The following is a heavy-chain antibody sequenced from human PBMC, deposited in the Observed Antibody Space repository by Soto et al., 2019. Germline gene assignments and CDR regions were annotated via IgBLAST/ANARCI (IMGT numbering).Heavy chain of an antibody. Sequence: CESLTISCQHSEYSRPTCSLAHEHKMPGKGLEWMGTIYPDDSDTRYSPSFQGLVTISVDKSINTAYLQWNSLQASDTATYYCTKGAERTVHRFLDWVCGYWGQGTPVTVS. D-gene: IGHD3-9*01. V-gene: IGHV5-51*07. CDR1: EYSRPTCS. CDR2: IYPDDSDT. CDR3: TKGAERTVHRFLDWVCGY. J-gene: IGHJ4*02.